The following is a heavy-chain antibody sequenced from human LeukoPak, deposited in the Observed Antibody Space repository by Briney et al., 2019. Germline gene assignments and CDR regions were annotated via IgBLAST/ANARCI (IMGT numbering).Heavy chain of an antibody. V-gene: IGHV1-2*06. D-gene: IGHD4-17*01. CDR2: INPNSGDT. Sequence: ASVKVSCKASGYTFTGYYMHWVRQAPGQGLEWMGRINPNSGDTNYAQKFQGRVTMTRDTSISTAYMELSRLRSDDTAVYYCVNTYGDYAGYWGQGTLVTVSS. CDR1: GYTFTGYY. J-gene: IGHJ4*02. CDR3: VNTYGDYAGY.